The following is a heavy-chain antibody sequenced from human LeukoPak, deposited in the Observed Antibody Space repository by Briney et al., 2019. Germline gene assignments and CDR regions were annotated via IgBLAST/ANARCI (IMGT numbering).Heavy chain of an antibody. V-gene: IGHV4-61*02. Sequence: TPCLTCTVSGGSISSSGYYWTWIRQPAGKGLEWIGRIYTSGTTNYNPSLKSRVTMSLDTSKNQFSLKLTSVTAADTAVYYCARGDRDLGYWGQGTLVTVSS. J-gene: IGHJ4*02. CDR2: IYTSGTT. CDR3: ARGDRDLGY. CDR1: GGSISSSGYY. D-gene: IGHD3-22*01.